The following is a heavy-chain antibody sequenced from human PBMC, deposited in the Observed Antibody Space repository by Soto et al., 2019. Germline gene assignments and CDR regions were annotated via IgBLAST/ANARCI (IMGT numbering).Heavy chain of an antibody. CDR2: INHSGST. D-gene: IGHD2-2*01. Sequence: QVQLQQWGAGLLKPSETLSLTCAVYGGSFSGYYWSWLRQPPGKGLEWIGEINHSGSTNYNPSLKSRVTISVDTTKNQFSLKLSSVTAADTAVYYWARVRRAVVVVPAAAQGWFYPWGQGTLVTVSS. J-gene: IGHJ5*02. CDR3: ARVRRAVVVVPAAAQGWFYP. V-gene: IGHV4-34*01. CDR1: GGSFSGYY.